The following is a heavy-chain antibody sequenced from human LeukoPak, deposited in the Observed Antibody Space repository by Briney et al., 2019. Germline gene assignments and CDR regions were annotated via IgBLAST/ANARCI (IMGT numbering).Heavy chain of an antibody. D-gene: IGHD5-12*01. Sequence: GGSPRLSCAASGFTFSSYAMSWVRQAPGKGLEWVSAISGSGGSTYYADSVKGRFTISRDNSKNTLYLQMNSLRAEDTAVYYCAKDPDSGYDLSYFDYWGQGTLVTVSS. CDR3: AKDPDSGYDLSYFDY. CDR1: GFTFSSYA. V-gene: IGHV3-23*01. J-gene: IGHJ4*02. CDR2: ISGSGGST.